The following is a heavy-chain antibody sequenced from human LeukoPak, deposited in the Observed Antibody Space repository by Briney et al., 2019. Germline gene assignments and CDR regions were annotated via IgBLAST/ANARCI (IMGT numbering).Heavy chain of an antibody. Sequence: GASVKVSCKAPGYTFTSYYMHWVRQAPGQGLEWMGIINPSGGSTNYAQKFQGRVTITTDESTSTAYMELSSLRSEDTAVYYCASSPIYSGSYYGYFQHWGQGTLVTVSS. CDR1: GYTFTSYY. D-gene: IGHD1-26*01. J-gene: IGHJ1*01. V-gene: IGHV1-46*01. CDR2: INPSGGST. CDR3: ASSPIYSGSYYGYFQH.